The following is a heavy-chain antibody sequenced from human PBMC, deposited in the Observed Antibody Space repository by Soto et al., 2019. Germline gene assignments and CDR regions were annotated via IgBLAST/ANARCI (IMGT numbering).Heavy chain of an antibody. CDR2: VYWDDDK. CDR3: AHSNFQRGERQWLARGGFDY. CDR1: GFSLSTSGEG. Sequence: QNTLKESGPTLVKPTQTLTLTCTFSGFSLSTSGEGVGWIRQRPGKALECRAFVYWDDDKSYSPYLKSRLTINKDTSKVQVVLTKTNMVPVDTGTYFCAHSNFQRGERQWLARGGFDYLGQGTLVTVSS. J-gene: IGHJ4*02. V-gene: IGHV2-5*02. D-gene: IGHD6-19*01.